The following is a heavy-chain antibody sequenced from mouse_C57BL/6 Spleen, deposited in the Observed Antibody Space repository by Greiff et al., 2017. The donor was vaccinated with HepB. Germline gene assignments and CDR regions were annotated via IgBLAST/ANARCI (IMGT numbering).Heavy chain of an antibody. CDR2: INYDGSST. J-gene: IGHJ1*03. CDR3: ARATVVARYWYFDV. Sequence: DVKLVESEGGLVQPGSSMKLSCTASGFTFSDYYMAWVRQVPEKGLEWVANINYDGSSTYYLDSLKSRFIISRDNAKNILYLQMSSLKSEDTATYYCARATVVARYWYFDVWGTGTTVTVSS. CDR1: GFTFSDYY. D-gene: IGHD1-1*01. V-gene: IGHV5-16*01.